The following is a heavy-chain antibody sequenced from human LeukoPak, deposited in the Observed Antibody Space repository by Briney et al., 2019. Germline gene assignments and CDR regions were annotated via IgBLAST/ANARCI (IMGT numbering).Heavy chain of an antibody. CDR2: IYYSGST. D-gene: IGHD3-10*01. CDR3: ARDKSGLGELLWTFDP. Sequence: SETLSLTCTVSGGSISSYNWSWIRQPPGKGLEWIGYIYYSGSTNYNPSLKSRVTVSVDTSKNQFSLKLSSVTAADTAVYYCARDKSGLGELLWTFDPWGQGTLVTVSS. J-gene: IGHJ5*02. V-gene: IGHV4-59*01. CDR1: GGSISSYN.